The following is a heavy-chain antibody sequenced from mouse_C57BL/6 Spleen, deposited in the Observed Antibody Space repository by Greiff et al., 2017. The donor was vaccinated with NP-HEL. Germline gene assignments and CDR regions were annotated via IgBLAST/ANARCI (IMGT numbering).Heavy chain of an antibody. CDR3: ARHGDYYGSSFAY. CDR2: ISSGSSTI. D-gene: IGHD1-1*01. V-gene: IGHV5-17*01. CDR1: GFTFSDYG. J-gene: IGHJ3*01. Sequence: EVQGVESGGGLVKPGGSLKLSCAASGFTFSDYGMHWVRQAPEKGLEWVAYISSGSSTIYYADTVKGRFTISRDNAKNTLFLQMTSLRSEDTAMYYCARHGDYYGSSFAYWGQGTLVTVSA.